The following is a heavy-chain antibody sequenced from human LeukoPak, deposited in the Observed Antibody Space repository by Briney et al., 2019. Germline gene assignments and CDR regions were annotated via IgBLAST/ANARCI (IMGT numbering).Heavy chain of an antibody. V-gene: IGHV1-69*05. CDR1: GGTFTSYA. J-gene: IGHJ4*02. CDR3: AMGLYYYDSSGYYYVGFDY. Sequence: SVKVSCKASGGTFTSYAISWVRHAPGQGLEWMGGIIPIFGTANYAKKVQGRVTITTDESTSTAYMELSSLRSEHTAVYYCAMGLYYYDSSGYYYVGFDYWGQGTLVTVSS. D-gene: IGHD3-22*01. CDR2: IIPIFGTA.